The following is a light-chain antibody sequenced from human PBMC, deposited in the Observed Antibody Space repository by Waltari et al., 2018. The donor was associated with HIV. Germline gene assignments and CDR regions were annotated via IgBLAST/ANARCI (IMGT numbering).Light chain of an antibody. V-gene: IGLV2-11*01. CDR1: SSDVGGYNY. CDR3: CSYAGSYTV. J-gene: IGLJ2*01. Sequence: QSALTQPRSVSGSPGQSVTISCTGTSSDVGGYNYVSWYQQHPGKAPKLTIYDVSKRPSGVPDRFSGSKSGNTASLTISGLQAEDEADYYCCSYAGSYTVFGGGTKLTVL. CDR2: DVS.